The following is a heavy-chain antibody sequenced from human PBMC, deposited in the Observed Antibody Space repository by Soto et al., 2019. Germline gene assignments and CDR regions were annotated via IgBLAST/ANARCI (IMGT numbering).Heavy chain of an antibody. D-gene: IGHD3-10*01. CDR3: ASEQGNYGSGTRWGTRLDAFDI. J-gene: IGHJ3*02. CDR1: GGSISSSSYY. Sequence: SETLSLTCTVSGGSISSSSYYWGWIRQPPGKGLEWIGSIYYSGSTYYNPSLKSRVTISVDTSKNQFSLKLSSVTAADTAVYYCASEQGNYGSGTRWGTRLDAFDIWGQGTMVTVSS. CDR2: IYYSGST. V-gene: IGHV4-39*01.